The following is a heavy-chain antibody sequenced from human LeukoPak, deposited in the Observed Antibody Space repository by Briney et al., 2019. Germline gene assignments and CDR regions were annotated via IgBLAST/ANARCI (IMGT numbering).Heavy chain of an antibody. CDR2: MYYSGTT. Sequence: SETLSLTCTVSGGSISSSNYCWGWIRQPPGKGLEWIGTMYYSGTTYYSPSLKSRVTISVDTSKNQFSLKLSSVTAADTAVYYCARARGDGLCFDYWGQGTLVTVSS. CDR1: GGSISSSNYC. CDR3: ARARGDGLCFDY. J-gene: IGHJ4*02. V-gene: IGHV4-39*07. D-gene: IGHD3-16*01.